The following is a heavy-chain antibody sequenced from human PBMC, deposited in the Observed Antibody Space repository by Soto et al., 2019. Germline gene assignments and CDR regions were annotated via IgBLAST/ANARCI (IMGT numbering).Heavy chain of an antibody. CDR3: AREGFYAGSGKYSDCYSPPRYYGMDV. CDR1: GYTFTTYG. D-gene: IGHD5-18*01. Sequence: QVHLMQSGAEVKKPGASVKVSCKASGYTFTTYGISWVRQAPGLGLEWMGWISPYNDDTVYAQNLQGRVTMTTDTAARIANMQLRSLTPDDTAVYFFAREGFYAGSGKYSDCYSPPRYYGMDVWGQGTTVTVSS. J-gene: IGHJ6*02. CDR2: ISPYNDDT. V-gene: IGHV1-18*01.